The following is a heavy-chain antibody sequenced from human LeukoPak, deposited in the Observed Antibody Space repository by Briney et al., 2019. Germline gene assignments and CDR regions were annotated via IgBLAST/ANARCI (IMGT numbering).Heavy chain of an antibody. CDR1: GYTFTSYG. J-gene: IGHJ3*02. CDR2: ISAYNGNT. V-gene: IGHV1-18*01. CDR3: ASRYCTNGVCYFAFDI. D-gene: IGHD2-8*01. Sequence: ASVKVSCKASGYTFTSYGISWVRQAPGQGLEWMGWISAYNGNTNYAQKLQGRVTMTTDTSTSTAYMELRSLRSDDTAVYYCASRYCTNGVCYFAFDIWGQGTMVTVSS.